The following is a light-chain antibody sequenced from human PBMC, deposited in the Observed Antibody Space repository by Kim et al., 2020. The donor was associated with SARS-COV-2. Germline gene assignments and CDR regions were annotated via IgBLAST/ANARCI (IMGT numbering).Light chain of an antibody. CDR3: HQRSNWLT. CDR1: QSVTTY. J-gene: IGKJ4*01. Sequence: SWAPGERATPSGTAMQSVTTYLAWSQQKPGQAPRLLIYGASNRAAGTPARFSGSGSGTDFTLTISRLEPDDVAVYYCHQRSNWLTFGGGTKVDIK. CDR2: GAS. V-gene: IGKV3-11*01.